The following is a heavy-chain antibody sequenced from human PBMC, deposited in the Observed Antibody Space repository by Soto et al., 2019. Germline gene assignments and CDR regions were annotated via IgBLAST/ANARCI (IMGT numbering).Heavy chain of an antibody. CDR3: ATDRVNWNYKGTSAFDY. D-gene: IGHD1-7*01. Sequence: ASVKVSCKVSGYTLTELSVHWVRQAPGKGLEWMGGFDPEDGETIYAQKFQGRGTMTEDTSTDTAYMELSSLRSEDTAVYYCATDRVNWNYKGTSAFDYWGRGTLVTVSS. CDR1: GYTLTELS. CDR2: FDPEDGET. J-gene: IGHJ4*02. V-gene: IGHV1-24*01.